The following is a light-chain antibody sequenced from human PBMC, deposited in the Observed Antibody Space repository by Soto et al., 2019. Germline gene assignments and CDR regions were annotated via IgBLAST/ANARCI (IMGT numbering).Light chain of an antibody. V-gene: IGLV2-14*03. CDR3: CSDTSSSTHV. CDR2: DVN. Sequence: QSALTQPASVSGSPGQSITISCTGTSSDVGGYNFVSWYQQHPGKVAKLMIFDVNRRPSRVSDRFSGSKSGNTASLTISGLQAEDEGDYYCCSDTSSSTHVIGSGTKLTVL. J-gene: IGLJ1*01. CDR1: SSDVGGYNF.